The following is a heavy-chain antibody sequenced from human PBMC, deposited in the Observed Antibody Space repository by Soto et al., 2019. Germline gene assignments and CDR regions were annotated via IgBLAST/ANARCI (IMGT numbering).Heavy chain of an antibody. V-gene: IGHV3-15*07. CDR1: DFIFSNAW. J-gene: IGHJ4*02. D-gene: IGHD6-25*01. Sequence: EVQLVESGGGLVKPGGSLRLSCAASDFIFSNAWMNWVRQAPGKGLEWVGRVKSRVDGGAIDYAAPVKGRFTISRDDSKSTIYLQLNSLRTDDTAVYYCSTIGSISAAGTPFDYWGQGTLVTVSS. CDR3: STIGSISAAGTPFDY. CDR2: VKSRVDGGAI.